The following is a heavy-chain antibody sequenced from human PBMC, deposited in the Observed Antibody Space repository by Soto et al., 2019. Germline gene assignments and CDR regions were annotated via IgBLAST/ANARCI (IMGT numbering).Heavy chain of an antibody. CDR2: IFHGGNT. CDR1: GFFISSGNY. CDR3: ATARWYDAFDV. Sequence: SETLSLTCAASGFFISSGNYWGWIRKPPGKGLEWIGSIFHGGNTYYNPSLKSRVTISVDMSKNQFSLKLNSVTAADTAVYYCATARWYDAFDVWGRGTVVTVSS. D-gene: IGHD2-15*01. V-gene: IGHV4-38-2*01. J-gene: IGHJ3*01.